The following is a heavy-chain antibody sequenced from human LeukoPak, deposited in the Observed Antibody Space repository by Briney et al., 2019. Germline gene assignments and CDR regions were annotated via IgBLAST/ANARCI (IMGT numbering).Heavy chain of an antibody. CDR1: GFTVSSNY. CDR3: ARGGDYSNPFDY. J-gene: IGHJ4*02. V-gene: IGHV3-53*01. D-gene: IGHD4-11*01. Sequence: RGESLKISCAASGFTVSSNYMSWVRQAPGKGLEWVSVIYSGGSTYYADSVKGRFTISRDNSKNTLYLQMNSLRAEDTAVYYCARGGDYSNPFDYWGQGTLVTVSS. CDR2: IYSGGST.